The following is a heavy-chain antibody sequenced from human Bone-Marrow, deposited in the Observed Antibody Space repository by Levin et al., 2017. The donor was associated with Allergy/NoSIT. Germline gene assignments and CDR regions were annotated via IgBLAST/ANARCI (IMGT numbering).Heavy chain of an antibody. J-gene: IGHJ2*01. D-gene: IGHD1-26*01. CDR2: ISRDSAYV. CDR1: GFTFSSYS. V-gene: IGHV3-21*06. Sequence: PGGSLRLSCAASGFTFSSYSMNWVRQAPGKGLEWVSSISRDSAYVYDVDSVKGRFTISRDNAKNSLYLQMNSLRVEDTAVYYCARDPRETDWYFDLWGRGTLVTVSS. CDR3: ARDPRETDWYFDL.